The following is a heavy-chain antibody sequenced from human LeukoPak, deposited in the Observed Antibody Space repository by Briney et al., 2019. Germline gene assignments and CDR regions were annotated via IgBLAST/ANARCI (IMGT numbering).Heavy chain of an antibody. CDR2: ISGSGGST. CDR1: GFTFSSYA. CDR3: AKDPQGIAAAKGPRPYRNWFDP. Sequence: PGGSLRLSCAASGFTFSSYAMSWVRQAPGKGLEWVSAISGSGGSTYYADSVKGRFTISRDNSKNTLYLQMNSLRAEDTAVYYCAKDPQGIAAAKGPRPYRNWFDPRGQGTLVTVSS. V-gene: IGHV3-23*01. D-gene: IGHD6-13*01. J-gene: IGHJ5*02.